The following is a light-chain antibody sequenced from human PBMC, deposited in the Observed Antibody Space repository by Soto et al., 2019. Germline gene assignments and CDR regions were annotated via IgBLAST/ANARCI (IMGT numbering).Light chain of an antibody. CDR2: DAS. CDR3: QQYTTYPWT. J-gene: IGKJ1*01. Sequence: DNKMTQSPSTLSASVGDRVTIACRASQSISSWLAWYQQKPGRAPKVLIFDASSLESGVPSRFGGSGSATEFTLTISSLQPDDFATYYCQQYTTYPWTFGQGTKVDI. CDR1: QSISSW. V-gene: IGKV1-5*01.